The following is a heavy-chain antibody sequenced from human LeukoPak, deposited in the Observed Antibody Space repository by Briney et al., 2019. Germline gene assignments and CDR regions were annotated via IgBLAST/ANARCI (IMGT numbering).Heavy chain of an antibody. V-gene: IGHV3-74*01. D-gene: IGHD3-22*01. CDR2: INSEGSST. Sequence: GGSLRLSCAASGFTFSNNWIHWVRQAPGXGLVWVSRINSEGSSTTYADAVKGRFTISRDNAKNTLYLQLNSLRAEDTAVYYCATTDYDYDSSGYYRYWGQGTLVTVSS. CDR3: ATTDYDYDSSGYYRY. CDR1: GFTFSNNW. J-gene: IGHJ4*02.